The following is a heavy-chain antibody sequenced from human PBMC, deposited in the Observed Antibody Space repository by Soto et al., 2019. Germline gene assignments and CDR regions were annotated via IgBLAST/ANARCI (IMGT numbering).Heavy chain of an antibody. D-gene: IGHD4-17*01. CDR3: ATGILYGDYYFDY. CDR2: ISGSGGST. Sequence: GGSLRLSCAASGFTFSSYAMSWVRQAPGKGLEWVSAISGSGGSTYYADSVKGRFTISRDNSKNTLYLQMNSLRAEDTAVYYCATGILYGDYYFDYWGQGTLVTVSS. V-gene: IGHV3-23*01. CDR1: GFTFSSYA. J-gene: IGHJ4*02.